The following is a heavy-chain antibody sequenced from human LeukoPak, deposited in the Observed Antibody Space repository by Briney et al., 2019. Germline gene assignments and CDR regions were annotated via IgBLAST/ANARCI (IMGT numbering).Heavy chain of an antibody. J-gene: IGHJ4*02. CDR2: INHSGST. CDR1: GGSFNGYY. Sequence: SETLSLTCAFCGGSFNGYYWSWIRQPPGKGLEWIGEINHSGSTNYNPSLKSRVTISVDTSKNQFSLKLSSVTAADTAVYYCAGLYYYDSSGYVHWGQGTLVTVSS. D-gene: IGHD3-22*01. CDR3: AGLYYYDSSGYVH. V-gene: IGHV4-34*01.